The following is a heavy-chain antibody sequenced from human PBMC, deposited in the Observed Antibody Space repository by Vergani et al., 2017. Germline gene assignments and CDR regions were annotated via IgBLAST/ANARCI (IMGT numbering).Heavy chain of an antibody. CDR2: IYPGYSDT. CDR3: ARQLEDYWWWFDP. Sequence: EVQLVQSGAEVKTPGASLKISCQGSGYSFTSYWIGWVRQMPGKGLEWMGIIYPGYSDTRYSPSFQGQVTISADKSISTAYLQWSSLKASDTAMYYCARQLEDYWWWFDPWGQGTLVTVSS. CDR1: GYSFTSYW. V-gene: IGHV5-51*01. D-gene: IGHD2-8*02. J-gene: IGHJ5*02.